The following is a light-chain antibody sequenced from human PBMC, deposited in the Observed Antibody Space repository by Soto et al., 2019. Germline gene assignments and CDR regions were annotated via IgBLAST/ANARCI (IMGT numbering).Light chain of an antibody. Sequence: QLALTQSPSASASLGASVKFTCTLNSEYSTYAIAWHRQQPEKGPRYLMRIYSDGSHVRGDGIPDRFSGSSSGAERHLTISSLQSDDEAEYYCQTWGAGSVVFGGGTKLTVL. CDR1: SEYSTYA. V-gene: IGLV4-69*01. CDR3: QTWGAGSVV. J-gene: IGLJ2*01. CDR2: IYSDGSH.